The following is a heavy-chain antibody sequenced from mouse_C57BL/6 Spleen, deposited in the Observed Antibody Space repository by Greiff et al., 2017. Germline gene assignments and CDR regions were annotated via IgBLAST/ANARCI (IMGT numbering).Heavy chain of an antibody. CDR3: AREIPYDYDGYAMDY. Sequence: EVQRVESEGGLVQPGSSMKLSCTASGFTFSDYYMAWVRQVPEKGLEWVANINYDGSSTYYLDSLKSRFIISRDNAKNILYLQMSSLKSEDTAAYYCAREIPYDYDGYAMDYWGQGTSVTVSS. CDR2: INYDGSST. D-gene: IGHD2-4*01. V-gene: IGHV5-16*01. CDR1: GFTFSDYY. J-gene: IGHJ4*01.